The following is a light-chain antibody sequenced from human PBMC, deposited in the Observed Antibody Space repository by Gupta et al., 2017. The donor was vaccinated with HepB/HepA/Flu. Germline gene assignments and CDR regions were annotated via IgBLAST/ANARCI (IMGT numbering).Light chain of an antibody. CDR3: GSDHGSGSNFSVV. CDR1: SGSSRYK. V-gene: IGLV9-49*01. CDR2: VGTGGIVG. Sequence: QPVLTQPPSASASLGPSVTLTCTLSSGSSRYKVDCYQQRPGKGPRFVMRVGTGGIVGSKGDGIPDRFSVLGSGLNRYLTIKNIQEEDESDYDCGSDHGSGSNFSVVFGGGTKLTVL. J-gene: IGLJ2*01.